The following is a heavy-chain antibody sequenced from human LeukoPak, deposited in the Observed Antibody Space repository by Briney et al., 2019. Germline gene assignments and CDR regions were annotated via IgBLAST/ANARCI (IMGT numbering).Heavy chain of an antibody. CDR1: GFTFSSYA. CDR2: ISGSGGST. Sequence: GGSLRLSCAASGFTFSSYAMSWVRQAPGKGLEWVSAISGSGGSTYYADSVKGRFTISRDNSKNTLYLQMNSLRAEDTAVYYCAHTLYYYGSGSFPFDYWGQGTLVTVSS. V-gene: IGHV3-23*01. D-gene: IGHD3-10*01. CDR3: AHTLYYYGSGSFPFDY. J-gene: IGHJ4*02.